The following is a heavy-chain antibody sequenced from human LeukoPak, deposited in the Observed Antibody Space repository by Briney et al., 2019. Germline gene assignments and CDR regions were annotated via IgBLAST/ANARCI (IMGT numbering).Heavy chain of an antibody. D-gene: IGHD1-26*01. J-gene: IGHJ4*02. CDR3: ARALGSFDY. V-gene: IGHV3-48*02. CDR2: ISTSGDTI. CDR1: ESTSTTIT. Sequence: PGGSRESSWQAPESTSTTITINWVRKAQGKGREWISYISTSGDTICYADSVKGRFTISRDNAKNSLYLRMSSLRDEDTAVYFCARALGSFDYWGQGTLVTVSS.